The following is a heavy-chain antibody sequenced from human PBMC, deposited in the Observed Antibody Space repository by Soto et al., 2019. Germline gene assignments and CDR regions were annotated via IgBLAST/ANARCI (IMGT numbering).Heavy chain of an antibody. Sequence: SGPTLVNPTQTLTLTCTFSGFSLSTSGMCVSWIRQPPGKALEWLARIDWDDDKYYSTSLKTRLTISKDTSKNQVVLTMTNMDPVDTATYYCARGSSSWYGRYYYYYMDVWGKGTPVTVSS. CDR3: ARGSSSWYGRYYYYYMDV. D-gene: IGHD6-13*01. V-gene: IGHV2-70*11. CDR2: IDWDDDK. CDR1: GFSLSTSGMC. J-gene: IGHJ6*03.